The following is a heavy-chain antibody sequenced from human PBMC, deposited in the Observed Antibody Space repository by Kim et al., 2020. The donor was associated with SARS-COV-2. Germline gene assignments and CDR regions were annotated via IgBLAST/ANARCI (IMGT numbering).Heavy chain of an antibody. Sequence: GGSLRLSCAASGFTFSSYGMHWVRQAPGKGLEWVAVISYDGSNKYYADSVKGRFTISRDNSKNTLYLQMNSLRAEDTAVYYCAKVNERSSSWYVGFYPPPVAISPKDVWGQGTTVTVSS. V-gene: IGHV3-30*18. CDR2: ISYDGSNK. D-gene: IGHD6-13*01. CDR3: AKVNERSSSWYVGFYPPPVAISPKDV. CDR1: GFTFSSYG. J-gene: IGHJ6*02.